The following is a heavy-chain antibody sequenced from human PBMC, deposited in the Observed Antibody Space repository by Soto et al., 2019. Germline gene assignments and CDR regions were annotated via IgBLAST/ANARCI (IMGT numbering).Heavy chain of an antibody. D-gene: IGHD3-10*01. Sequence: EVLLVESGGGLVQPGGSLKLSCEASGFVFKDSSIHWVRQASGKGLEWVGRIRDRAYNYATAYAASVKGRFTISRDDSNNKAYLQMDSLTTEDTAIYYCTRLISAAQDYWGKGTLVTVSS. CDR1: GFVFKDSS. V-gene: IGHV3-73*01. CDR2: IRDRAYNYAT. CDR3: TRLISAAQDY. J-gene: IGHJ4*02.